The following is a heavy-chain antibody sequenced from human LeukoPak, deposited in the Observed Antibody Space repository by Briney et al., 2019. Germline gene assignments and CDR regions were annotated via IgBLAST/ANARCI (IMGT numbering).Heavy chain of an antibody. V-gene: IGHV3-7*01. CDR2: IKQEGSEK. CDR3: ASFPNGWHGILTGYPQYYFDY. D-gene: IGHD3-9*01. J-gene: IGHJ4*02. CDR1: GFTFSSYW. Sequence: GGSLRLSCAASGFTFSSYWMSWVRQAPGKGLEWVANIKQEGSEKYYVDSVKGRFTISRDNAKNSLYLQMNSLRAEDTAVYYCASFPNGWHGILTGYPQYYFDYWGQGTLVTVSS.